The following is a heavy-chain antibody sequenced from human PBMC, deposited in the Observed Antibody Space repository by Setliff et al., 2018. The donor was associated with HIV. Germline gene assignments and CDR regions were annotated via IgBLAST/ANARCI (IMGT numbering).Heavy chain of an antibody. V-gene: IGHV4-38-2*01. CDR3: ARHQSREVVPRDAFDI. Sequence: KPSETLSLTCDVSGSSTNSGYSWGWVRQPPGKGLEWIGTIYDTGNSFYNPSLKSRLTISLDTSQNQVSLKLISVTAADTAVCYCARHQSREVVPRDAFDIWGQGTMVTVSS. J-gene: IGHJ3*02. D-gene: IGHD2-21*01. CDR1: GSSTNSGYS. CDR2: IYDTGNS.